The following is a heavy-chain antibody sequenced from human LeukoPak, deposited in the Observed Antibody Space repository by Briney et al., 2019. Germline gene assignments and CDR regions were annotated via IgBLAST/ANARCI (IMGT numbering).Heavy chain of an antibody. CDR3: ARDRGSSGWYFPFDY. Sequence: PGGSLRLSCAASGFTFNTNAMNWVRQAPGKGLEWVGNIKRDGSEQYYVDSVKGRFTISRDNAKNSLYLQIISLRAEDTAVYYCARDRGSSGWYFPFDYWGQGSLVTVSS. CDR2: IKRDGSEQ. V-gene: IGHV3-7*01. D-gene: IGHD6-19*01. J-gene: IGHJ4*02. CDR1: GFTFNTNA.